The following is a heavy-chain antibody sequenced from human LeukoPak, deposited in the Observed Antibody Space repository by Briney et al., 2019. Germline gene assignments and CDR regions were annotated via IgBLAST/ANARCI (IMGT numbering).Heavy chain of an antibody. CDR1: GFTFSSYI. Sequence: SGGSLRLSCSASGFTFSSYIMHWARQAPGKGLEYISAITSNGGTTYYADSVKGRVTISRDNAKNTLYLQMNSLRAEDTAVYYCASTYDILTGYYPFDYWGQGTLVTVSS. CDR3: ASTYDILTGYYPFDY. D-gene: IGHD3-9*01. J-gene: IGHJ4*02. V-gene: IGHV3-64*04. CDR2: ITSNGGTT.